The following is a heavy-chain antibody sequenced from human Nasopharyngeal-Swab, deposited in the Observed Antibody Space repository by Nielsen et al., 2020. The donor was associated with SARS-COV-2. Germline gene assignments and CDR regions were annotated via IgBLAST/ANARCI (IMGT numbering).Heavy chain of an antibody. CDR3: AREIASAANRVDH. Sequence: SETLSLTCSVSGDSVTSGDYYWGWTRQPAGNGLEWIGRIHIGGTTNYNPSLKSRVTISLDTSKNQFSLSLTSVTAADTAVYYCAREIASAANRVDHWGPGSLVIVSS. CDR2: IHIGGTT. V-gene: IGHV4-61*02. J-gene: IGHJ4*02. CDR1: GDSVTSGDYY. D-gene: IGHD6-13*01.